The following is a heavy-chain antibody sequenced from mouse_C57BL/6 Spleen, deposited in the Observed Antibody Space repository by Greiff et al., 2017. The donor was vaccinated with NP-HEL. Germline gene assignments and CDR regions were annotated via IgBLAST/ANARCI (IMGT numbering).Heavy chain of an antibody. V-gene: IGHV1-82*01. Sequence: QVQLQESGPELVKPGASVKISCKASGYAFSSSWMNWVKQRPGKGLEWIGRIYPGDGDTNYNGKFKGKATLTADKSSSTAYMQLSRLTSEDSAVYFCAKGGTTVGYWGQGTTLTVSS. CDR1: GYAFSSSW. CDR2: IYPGDGDT. J-gene: IGHJ2*01. CDR3: AKGGTTVGY. D-gene: IGHD1-1*01.